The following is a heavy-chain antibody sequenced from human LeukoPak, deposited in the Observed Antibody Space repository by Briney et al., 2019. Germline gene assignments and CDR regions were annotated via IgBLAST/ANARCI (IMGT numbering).Heavy chain of an antibody. Sequence: GGSLRLSCAASGFTFSSHSMNWVRQAPGKGLEWVSYISSSSSTIYYADSVKGRFTISRDNAKNSLYLQMNSLRDEDTAVYYCARGYDFWSGYLYYFDYWGQGTLVTVSS. CDR3: ARGYDFWSGYLYYFDY. J-gene: IGHJ4*02. CDR1: GFTFSSHS. D-gene: IGHD3-3*01. CDR2: ISSSSSTI. V-gene: IGHV3-48*02.